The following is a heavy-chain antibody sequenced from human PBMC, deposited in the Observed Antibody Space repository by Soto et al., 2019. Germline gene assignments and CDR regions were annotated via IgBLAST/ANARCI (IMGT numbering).Heavy chain of an antibody. Sequence: QVQLVESGGGLGQPGGSLRLSCAASGFTFSDYYMSWIRQAPGKGLEWVSYISSSDSIIYYADSVKGRLTISRDNAKNSLYLQMNSLRAEDTAWYYCARDLGYYESSGYFDYWGQGTLVTVSS. CDR3: ARDLGYYESSGYFDY. J-gene: IGHJ4*02. CDR2: ISSSDSII. D-gene: IGHD3-22*01. CDR1: GFTFSDYY. V-gene: IGHV3-11*01.